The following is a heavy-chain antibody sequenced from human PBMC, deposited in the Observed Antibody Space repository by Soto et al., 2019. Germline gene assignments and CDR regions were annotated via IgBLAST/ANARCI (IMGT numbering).Heavy chain of an antibody. J-gene: IGHJ4*02. V-gene: IGHV3-48*02. CDR3: ARSFGSSGWPIYFDY. CDR2: INSGGSTI. D-gene: IGHD6-19*01. CDR1: GFTFSSYS. Sequence: HPGGSLRLSCADSGFTFSSYSMNWVRQAPGKGLEWVSYINSGGSTIYYADSVKGRFTISRDNAQNSLSLQMNSLRDDDTAVYYCARSFGSSGWPIYFDYWGQGALVTVSS.